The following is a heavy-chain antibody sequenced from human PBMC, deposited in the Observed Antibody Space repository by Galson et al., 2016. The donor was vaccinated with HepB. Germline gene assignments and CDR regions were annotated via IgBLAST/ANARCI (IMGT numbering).Heavy chain of an antibody. CDR1: GFTFSSNW. CDR3: ARDLLFDHDL. CDR2: IKEDGSKK. V-gene: IGHV3-7*01. D-gene: IGHD3-9*01. J-gene: IGHJ5*02. Sequence: SLRLSCAGSGFTFSSNWMSWVRQAPGKGLEWVANIKEDGSKKYYVDSVKGRFPISRDNAKNSLFLEMNSLRAEDTAVYYCARDLLFDHDLWGPGTLVTVSS.